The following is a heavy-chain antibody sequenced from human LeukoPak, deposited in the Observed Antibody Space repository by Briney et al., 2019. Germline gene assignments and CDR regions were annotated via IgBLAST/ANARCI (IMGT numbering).Heavy chain of an antibody. Sequence: PGGSLRLSCAASGFRFDDYGMSWVRHVPGKVLEWVSGTNWDGASTGYADSVKGRFTISRDNVKNFLYLQMSSLRVEDTALYFCGRVYCSTTSCYDYYDYYMDVWGKGTTVTVSS. CDR2: TNWDGAST. CDR3: GRVYCSTTSCYDYYDYYMDV. J-gene: IGHJ6*03. D-gene: IGHD2-2*01. CDR1: GFRFDDYG. V-gene: IGHV3-20*04.